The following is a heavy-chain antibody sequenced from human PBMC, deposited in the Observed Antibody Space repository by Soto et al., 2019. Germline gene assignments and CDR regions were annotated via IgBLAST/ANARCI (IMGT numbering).Heavy chain of an antibody. J-gene: IGHJ4*02. Sequence: GGSLRLSCAASGFTFSDYSLTWIRQAPGKGLEWVSYIGNSASAKYYADSVRGRFTISRDNAKNSLYLQMNSLRAEDTAVYYCARGGYYDSSGYLVYWGQGTLVTVSS. CDR3: ARGGYYDSSGYLVY. V-gene: IGHV3-11*04. CDR1: GFTFSDYS. D-gene: IGHD3-22*01. CDR2: IGNSASAK.